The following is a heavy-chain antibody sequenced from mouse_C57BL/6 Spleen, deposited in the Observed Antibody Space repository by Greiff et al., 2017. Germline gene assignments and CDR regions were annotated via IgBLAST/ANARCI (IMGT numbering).Heavy chain of an antibody. CDR2: INPNNGGT. J-gene: IGHJ1*03. Sequence: EVKLMESGPELVKPGASVKIPCKASGYTFTDYNMDWVKQSHGKSLEWIGDINPNNGGTIYNQKFKGKATLTVDKSSSTAYMELRSLTSEDTAVYYCARTGYYYGSSYGYFDVWGTGTTVTVSS. CDR1: GYTFTDYN. CDR3: ARTGYYYGSSYGYFDV. D-gene: IGHD1-1*01. V-gene: IGHV1-18*01.